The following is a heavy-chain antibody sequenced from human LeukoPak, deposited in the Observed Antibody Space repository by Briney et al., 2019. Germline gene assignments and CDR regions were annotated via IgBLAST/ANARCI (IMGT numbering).Heavy chain of an antibody. D-gene: IGHD3-10*01. J-gene: IGHJ4*02. CDR3: AKLTLWFGDLPDY. Sequence: PGGSLRLSCAASGFTFSSYWMSWVRQAPGKGLEWVANIKQDGSEKYYVDSVKGRFTISRDNAKNSLYLQMNSLRAEDTAVYYCAKLTLWFGDLPDYWGQGTLVTVSS. V-gene: IGHV3-7*01. CDR2: IKQDGSEK. CDR1: GFTFSSYW.